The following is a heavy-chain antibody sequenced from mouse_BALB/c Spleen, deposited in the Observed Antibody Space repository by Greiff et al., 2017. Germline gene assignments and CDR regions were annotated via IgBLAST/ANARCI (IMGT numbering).Heavy chain of an antibody. J-gene: IGHJ3*01. CDR1: GFTFSSYW. V-gene: IGHV6-6*02. CDR3: TLTTATSWFAY. Sequence: EVKVEESGGGLVQPGGSMKLSCVASGFTFSSYWMSWVRQSPEKGLEWVAEIRLKSDNYATHYAESVKGKFTISRDDSKSRLYLQMNSFRAEDTGIYYCTLTTATSWFAYWGQGTLVTVSA. D-gene: IGHD1-2*01. CDR2: IRLKSDNYAT.